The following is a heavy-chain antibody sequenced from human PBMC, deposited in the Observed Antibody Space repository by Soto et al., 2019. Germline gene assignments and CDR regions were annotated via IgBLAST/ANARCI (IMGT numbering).Heavy chain of an antibody. V-gene: IGHV1-8*01. Sequence: ASVKVSCKAAGYTFTSYDINWVRQATGQGLEWMGWMNPNSGNTGYAQKFQGRVTMTRNTSISTAYMELSSLRSEDTAVYYCAAYYYDSSGYYGADYWGQGTLVTGSS. CDR1: GYTFTSYD. CDR2: MNPNSGNT. D-gene: IGHD3-22*01. J-gene: IGHJ4*02. CDR3: AAYYYDSSGYYGADY.